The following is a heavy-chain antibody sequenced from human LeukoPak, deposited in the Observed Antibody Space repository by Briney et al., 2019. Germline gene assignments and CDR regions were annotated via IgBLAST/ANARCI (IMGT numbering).Heavy chain of an antibody. J-gene: IGHJ4*02. D-gene: IGHD6-19*01. V-gene: IGHV1-69*13. CDR1: GFTFMRHG. CDR2: IIPIFGTA. Sequence: SVKVSCKASGFTFMRHGITWVRQAPGQGLEWMGGIIPIFGTANYAQKFQGRVTITADESTSTAYMELSSLRSEDTAVYYCARESADSSGWYYWGQGTLVTVSS. CDR3: ARESADSSGWYY.